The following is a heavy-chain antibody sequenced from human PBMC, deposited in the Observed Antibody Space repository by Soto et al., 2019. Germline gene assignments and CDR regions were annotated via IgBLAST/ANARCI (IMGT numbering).Heavy chain of an antibody. J-gene: IGHJ4*02. CDR1: GGSMRSNNR. CDR2: IFHSGST. D-gene: IGHD1-26*01. V-gene: IGHV4-4*02. CDR3: ARVYSGSYSDS. Sequence: SETLSLTCAGSGGSMRSNNRWSWVRQPPGKGLEWIGEIFHSGSTNYNPSLKTRVTISVDKSKNQFSLKLSSVTAADTAMYYCARVYSGSYSDSRGQGTLVTVSS.